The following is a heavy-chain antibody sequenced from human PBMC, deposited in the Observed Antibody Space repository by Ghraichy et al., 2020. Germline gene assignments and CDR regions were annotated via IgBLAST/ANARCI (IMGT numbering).Heavy chain of an antibody. CDR1: GFTFSSYA. D-gene: IGHD3-10*02. CDR2: ISYDGSNK. J-gene: IGHJ4*02. Sequence: GGSLRLSCAASGFTFSSYAMHWVRQAPGKGLEWVAVISYDGSNKYYADSVKGRFTISRDNSKNTLYLQMNSLRAEDTAVYYSCSGKDGYWGQGTLVTVSS. V-gene: IGHV3-30*04. CDR3: CSGKDGY.